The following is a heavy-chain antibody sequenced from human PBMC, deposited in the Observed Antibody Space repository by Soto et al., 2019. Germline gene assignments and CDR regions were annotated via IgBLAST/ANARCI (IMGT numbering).Heavy chain of an antibody. CDR2: ISGSGGGT. V-gene: IGHV3-23*01. CDR1: GFTFSSYT. D-gene: IGHD2-2*02. J-gene: IGHJ4*02. Sequence: GGSLRLSCAASGFTFSSYTMSWVRQAPGKGLEWVSAISGSGGGTYYADSVKGRFTISRDNSKNTLYLQMNSLRAEDTAVYYCAKDIWALVPAAIEYWGQGTLVTVSS. CDR3: AKDIWALVPAAIEY.